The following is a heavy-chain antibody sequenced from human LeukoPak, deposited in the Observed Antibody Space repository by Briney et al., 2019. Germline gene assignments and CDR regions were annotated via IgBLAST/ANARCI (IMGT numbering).Heavy chain of an antibody. V-gene: IGHV1-2*02. Sequence: ASVKVSCKASGYTFTGYYVHWVRQAPGQGLEWMGWINPNSGGTNYAQKFQGRVTMTRDTSISTAYMELSRLRSDDTAVYYCARDPMNTAAGSPHLDYWGQGTLVTVSS. D-gene: IGHD6-13*01. CDR2: INPNSGGT. J-gene: IGHJ4*02. CDR3: ARDPMNTAAGSPHLDY. CDR1: GYTFTGYY.